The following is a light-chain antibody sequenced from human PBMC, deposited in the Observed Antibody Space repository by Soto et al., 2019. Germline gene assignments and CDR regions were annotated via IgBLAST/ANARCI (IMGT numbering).Light chain of an antibody. CDR3: QQYNKFPSFT. Sequence: EIVMTQSPATLSVSPGERATLSCRASQSVSSNLAWYQQKPGQAPRLLIYGASTRATGIPARFSGSGSGTEFTLTISSLQSEDFALYYCQQYNKFPSFTFGGGTRVEIK. CDR2: GAS. CDR1: QSVSSN. J-gene: IGKJ4*01. V-gene: IGKV3-15*01.